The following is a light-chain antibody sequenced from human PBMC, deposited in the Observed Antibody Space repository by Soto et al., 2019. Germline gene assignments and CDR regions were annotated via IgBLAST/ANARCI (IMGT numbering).Light chain of an antibody. CDR1: QSVRSN. Sequence: ETMMPQSLAPLSVSSGTRSPPLCGASQSVRSNLAWYQQKPGQAPKLLIYEASTRDTGIPSRFSGSGSGTEFTLTISSLQPDDFATYYCQQYNSYSTAFGQGTKVDIK. CDR2: EAS. CDR3: QQYNSYSTA. V-gene: IGKV3D-15*01. J-gene: IGKJ1*01.